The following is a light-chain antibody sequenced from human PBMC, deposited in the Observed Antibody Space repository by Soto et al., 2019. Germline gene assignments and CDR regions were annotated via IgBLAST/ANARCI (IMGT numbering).Light chain of an antibody. J-gene: IGKJ1*01. CDR1: ETVTGKY. CDR3: QYYGTSPQT. CDR2: GAS. V-gene: IGKV3-20*01. Sequence: EIVLSQSPGTLSLSPGDRATLSCRASETVTGKYLAWYQQKAGQAPRRLIYGASSRATGIPDRFSGSGSGTDFTLTISRLEPEDFAVYYCQYYGTSPQTFGQGTKVDIK.